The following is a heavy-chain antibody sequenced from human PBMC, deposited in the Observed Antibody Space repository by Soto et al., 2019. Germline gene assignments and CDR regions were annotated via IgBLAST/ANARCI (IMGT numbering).Heavy chain of an antibody. D-gene: IGHD2-21*02. Sequence: EVQLLESGGGLVQPGGSLRLSCAASGFTFSSYAMSWVRQAPGKGLEWVSAISGSGGSTYYADSVKGRFTISRDNSKNTLYLQMNSLRAEDTAVYYCAKDWTNCVGDCYGGYFDYWGQGTLVTVSS. CDR3: AKDWTNCVGDCYGGYFDY. CDR2: ISGSGGST. J-gene: IGHJ4*02. V-gene: IGHV3-23*01. CDR1: GFTFSSYA.